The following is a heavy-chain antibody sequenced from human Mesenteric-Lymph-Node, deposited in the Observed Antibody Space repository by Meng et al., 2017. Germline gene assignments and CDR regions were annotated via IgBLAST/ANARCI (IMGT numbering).Heavy chain of an antibody. D-gene: IGHD5-18*01. CDR3: ARGGYYSFDY. V-gene: IGHV4-4*02. J-gene: IGHJ4*02. CDR1: GGSISSVYW. Sequence: QVQLQESGPGLVKPSETLSLTCAVSGGSISSVYWWTRVRQSPGKGLEWIGEIYHSGSTNYNSSLKSRVTISVDKSKNQFSLKLTSVIAADTAVYYCARGGYYSFDYWGQGTLVTVSS. CDR2: IYHSGST.